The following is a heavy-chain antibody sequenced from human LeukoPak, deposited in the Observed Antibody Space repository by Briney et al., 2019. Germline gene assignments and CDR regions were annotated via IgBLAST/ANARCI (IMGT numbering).Heavy chain of an antibody. V-gene: IGHV3-9*01. D-gene: IGHD4-17*01. CDR1: GFTFDDYA. J-gene: IGHJ4*02. Sequence: PGGSLRLSCAASGFTFDDYAMHWVRQAPGKGLEWVSGISWNSGSIGYADSVKGRFTISRDNAKNSLYLQMNSLRAEDTALYYCAKSTETTVTFSLDYWGQGTLVTVSS. CDR2: ISWNSGSI. CDR3: AKSTETTVTFSLDY.